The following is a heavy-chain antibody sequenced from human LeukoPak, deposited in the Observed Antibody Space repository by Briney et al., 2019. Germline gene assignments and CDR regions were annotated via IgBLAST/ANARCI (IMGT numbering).Heavy chain of an antibody. Sequence: GGSLRLSCAASGFRFSDFTMTWVRQAPGKGPEWVSAIGGRGGSTYYADSLGGRFTIFRDNSKDMLYLQMNSLKVEDTATYYCGKEGGAWGQGTKVTVSS. CDR3: GKEGGA. CDR2: IGGRGGST. D-gene: IGHD3-16*01. J-gene: IGHJ5*02. V-gene: IGHV3-23*01. CDR1: GFRFSDFT.